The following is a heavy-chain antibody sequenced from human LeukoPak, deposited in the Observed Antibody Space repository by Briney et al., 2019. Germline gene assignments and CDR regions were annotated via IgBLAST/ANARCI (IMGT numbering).Heavy chain of an antibody. CDR3: ARMNFENYYYSMDV. J-gene: IGHJ6*02. CDR1: GFTFSSYG. D-gene: IGHD3/OR15-3a*01. CDR2: ISYHGSNK. Sequence: GGSLRLSCAASGFTFSSYGMHWVRQAPGKGLEWVALISYHGSNKYYADSVKGRFTISRDNSKNTLYLQMNDLRAGDTAVYYCARMNFENYYYSMDVWGQGTTVTVSS. V-gene: IGHV3-30*03.